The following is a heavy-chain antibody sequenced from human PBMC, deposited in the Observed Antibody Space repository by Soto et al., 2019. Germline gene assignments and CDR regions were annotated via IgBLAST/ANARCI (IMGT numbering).Heavy chain of an antibody. CDR3: ARGQITKYDNIDGSLYYVDN. V-gene: IGHV4-31*11. CDR1: GGPISNGGYY. J-gene: IGHJ4*02. Sequence: PSETLSLTCAVSGGPISNGGYYWNWIRQRPGKGLEWIGSIYYTGSTFNNPSLKGRVTMAIDTSKKFFSLKLTSVTAADTAVYYCARGQITKYDNIDGSLYYVDNWGQGTLATVSP. D-gene: IGHD3-10*01. CDR2: IYYTGST.